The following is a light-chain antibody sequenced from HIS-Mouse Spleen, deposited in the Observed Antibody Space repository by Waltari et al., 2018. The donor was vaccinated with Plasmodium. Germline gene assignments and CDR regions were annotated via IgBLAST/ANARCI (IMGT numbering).Light chain of an antibody. V-gene: IGKV1-33*01. CDR2: DAS. J-gene: IGKJ3*01. CDR3: QQYDNLPPLFT. Sequence: DIQMTQSPSSLSASVGDRVNITCQASQDISNYLNWYQQNPGKAPKLLIYDASNLETGVPSRFSGSGSGTDFTFTISSLQPEDIATYYCQQYDNLPPLFTFGPGTKVDIK. CDR1: QDISNY.